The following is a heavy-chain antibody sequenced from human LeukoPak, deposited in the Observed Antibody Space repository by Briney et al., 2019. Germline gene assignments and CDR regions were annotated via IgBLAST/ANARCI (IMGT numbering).Heavy chain of an antibody. Sequence: GGSLRLSCAASGFTYSNVWMNWVRQAPGKGLEWVGRIKTNAEGGTLDYTAPVKGRFTISRDDSENTLYLQMDSLEVEDTGMYYCTTGIDDEGGYWGQGTLVTVSS. CDR3: TTGIDDEGGY. CDR1: GFTYSNVW. J-gene: IGHJ4*02. CDR2: IKTNAEGGTL. D-gene: IGHD3-3*02. V-gene: IGHV3-15*07.